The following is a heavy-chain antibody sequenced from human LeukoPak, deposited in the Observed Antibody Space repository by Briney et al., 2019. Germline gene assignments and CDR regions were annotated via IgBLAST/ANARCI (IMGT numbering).Heavy chain of an antibody. CDR3: ARDLPRYYYDSSGFAY. J-gene: IGHJ4*02. Sequence: SVKLSCKASGGTFSSYAISWVRQAPGQGLEWMGGIIPIFGTANYAQKFQGRVTITADESTSTAYMELSSLRSEGTAVYYCARDLPRYYYDSSGFAYWGQGTLVTVSS. V-gene: IGHV1-69*01. D-gene: IGHD3-22*01. CDR2: IIPIFGTA. CDR1: GGTFSSYA.